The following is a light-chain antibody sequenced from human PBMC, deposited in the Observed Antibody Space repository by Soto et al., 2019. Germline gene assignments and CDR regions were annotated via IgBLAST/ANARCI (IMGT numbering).Light chain of an antibody. J-gene: IGKJ1*01. CDR1: QSVSNN. Sequence: EIVLTQSPGTLSLSPVEIATLSFMASQSVSNNYLAWYQQKPGQAPRLLIYGASTRATGIPARFSGSGSGSEFTLTISSLQSQDFAVYYCQQYNNWLWTFGQGTKVDIK. V-gene: IGKV3-15*01. CDR3: QQYNNWLWT. CDR2: GAS.